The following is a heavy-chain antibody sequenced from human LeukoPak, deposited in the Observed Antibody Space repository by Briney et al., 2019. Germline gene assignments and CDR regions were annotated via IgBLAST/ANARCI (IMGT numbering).Heavy chain of an antibody. J-gene: IGHJ4*02. CDR2: ISGSGGST. V-gene: IGHV3-23*01. Sequence: PGGSLRLSCAASGFTFSSYAMSWVRQAPRKGLGWVSAISGSGGSTYYADSVKGRFTISRDNSKNTLYLQMNSLRAEDTAVYYCARGIAVAGRFDYWGQGTLVTVSS. D-gene: IGHD6-19*01. CDR3: ARGIAVAGRFDY. CDR1: GFTFSSYA.